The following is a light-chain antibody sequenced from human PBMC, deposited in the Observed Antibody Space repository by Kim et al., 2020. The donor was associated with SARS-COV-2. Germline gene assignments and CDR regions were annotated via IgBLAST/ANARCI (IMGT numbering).Light chain of an antibody. CDR2: AAS. CDR3: QKYNSAPQT. J-gene: IGKJ1*01. CDR1: QGISNY. V-gene: IGKV1-27*01. Sequence: ASVGDRVTITCRASQGISNYLAWYQQKPGKVPKLLIYAASTLQSGVPSRFSGSGSGTDFTLSISSLQPEDVATYYCQKYNSAPQTFGQGTKVEIK.